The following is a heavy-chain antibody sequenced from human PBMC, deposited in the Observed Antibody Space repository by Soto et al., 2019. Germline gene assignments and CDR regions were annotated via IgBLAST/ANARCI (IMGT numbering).Heavy chain of an antibody. D-gene: IGHD1-26*01. Sequence: GQGLEWMGRISAYNGSTNYAQKLQGRVTMTTDTSTSTAYMELRSLRSDDMAVYYCARVVGALGHGFDPWGQGTLVTVSS. J-gene: IGHJ5*02. CDR3: ARVVGALGHGFDP. CDR2: ISAYNGST. V-gene: IGHV1-18*03.